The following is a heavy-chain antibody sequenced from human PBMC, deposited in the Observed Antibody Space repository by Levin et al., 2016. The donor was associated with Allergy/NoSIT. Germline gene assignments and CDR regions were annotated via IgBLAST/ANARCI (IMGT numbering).Heavy chain of an antibody. CDR1: GFTFSDYY. D-gene: IGHD1-1*01. J-gene: IGHJ4*02. V-gene: IGHV3-11*01. Sequence: GESLKISCAASGFTFSDYYMSWIRQAPGKGLEWVSYISSSGSTIYYADSVKGRFTISRDNTKNSLYLQMNSLRAEDTAVYYCARGQLERPRYFDYWGQGTLVTVSS. CDR2: ISSSGSTI. CDR3: ARGQLERPRYFDY.